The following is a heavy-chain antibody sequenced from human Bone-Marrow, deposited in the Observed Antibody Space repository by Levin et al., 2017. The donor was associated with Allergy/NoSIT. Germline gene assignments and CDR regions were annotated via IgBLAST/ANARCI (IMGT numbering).Heavy chain of an antibody. CDR2: ISGSGGST. CDR3: AKDRGCSGGSCYSRGLGAFDI. Sequence: LSLTCAASGFTFSSYAMSWVRQAPGKGLEWVSAISGSGGSTYYADSVKGRFTISRDNSKNTLYLQMNSLRAEDTAVYYCAKDRGCSGGSCYSRGLGAFDIWGQGTMVTVSS. D-gene: IGHD2-15*01. CDR1: GFTFSSYA. V-gene: IGHV3-23*01. J-gene: IGHJ3*02.